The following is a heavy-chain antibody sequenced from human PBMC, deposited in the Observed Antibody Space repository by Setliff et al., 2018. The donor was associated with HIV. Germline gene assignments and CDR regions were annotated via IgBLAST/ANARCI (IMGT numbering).Heavy chain of an antibody. D-gene: IGHD2-21*02. J-gene: IGHJ6*03. CDR2: IYYSGSA. V-gene: IGHV4-30-4*08. CDR3: TRDLWGDDYYYNNMDV. CDR1: GGSISSSNYY. Sequence: LSLTCTVSGGSISSSNYYWGWIRQAPGKGLEWIGCIYYSGSAYYNPSLQSRVTISVDTSKNQVSLKLNSMTAADTAVYYCTRDLWGDDYYYNNMDVWGKGTTVTVSS.